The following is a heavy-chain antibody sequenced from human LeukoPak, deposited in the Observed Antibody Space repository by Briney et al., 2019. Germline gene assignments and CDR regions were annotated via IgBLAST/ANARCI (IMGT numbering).Heavy chain of an antibody. CDR3: ARDDDYYGSGSYSHFDY. CDR1: GFTLSSYG. Sequence: GGSLRLSCAASGFTLSSYGMHWVRQAPGKGLEWVAVIWYDGSNKYYADSVKGRFTISRDNSKNTLYLQMNSLRAEDTAVYYCARDDDYYGSGSYSHFDYWGQGTLVTVSS. V-gene: IGHV3-33*01. D-gene: IGHD3-10*01. CDR2: IWYDGSNK. J-gene: IGHJ4*02.